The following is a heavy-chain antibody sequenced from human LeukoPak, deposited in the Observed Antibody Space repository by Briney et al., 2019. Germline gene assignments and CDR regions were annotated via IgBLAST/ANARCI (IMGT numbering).Heavy chain of an antibody. J-gene: IGHJ5*02. Sequence: ASVKVSCKASGYTFTGYYMHWVRQAPGQGLEWMGWINPNSGGTNYAQKFQGWVTMTRDTSISTAYMELSRLRSDDTAVYYCARGTKQQLLGDWFDPWGQGTLVTVSS. V-gene: IGHV1-2*04. CDR3: ARGTKQQLLGDWFDP. D-gene: IGHD6-13*01. CDR1: GYTFTGYY. CDR2: INPNSGGT.